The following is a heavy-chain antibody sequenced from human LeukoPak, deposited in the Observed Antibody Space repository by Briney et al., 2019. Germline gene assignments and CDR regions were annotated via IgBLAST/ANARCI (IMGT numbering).Heavy chain of an antibody. CDR3: AKTGSSSWGYFDY. Sequence: GGSLRLSCAASGFTFSMYGMHWVRQAPGKGLEWVAFVRNDGTIKYYADPVKGRFTISRDNSKNTLYLQMNSLRAEDTAVYYRAKTGSSSWGYFDYWGQGTLVTVSS. V-gene: IGHV3-30*02. CDR2: VRNDGTIK. D-gene: IGHD6-13*01. CDR1: GFTFSMYG. J-gene: IGHJ4*02.